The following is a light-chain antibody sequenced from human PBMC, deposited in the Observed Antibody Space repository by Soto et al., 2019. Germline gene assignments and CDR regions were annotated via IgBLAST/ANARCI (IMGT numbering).Light chain of an antibody. CDR2: GAS. CDR1: QSVSSTY. J-gene: IGKJ5*01. Sequence: EIVLTQSPGTLSLSTGERATLSCRASQSVSSTYLAWYQQKPGQAPRLLIYGASSRATGIPDRFSGSGSGTDFTLTISRLEPEDFAVYYCQQYGRSPFTFGQGTRLE. CDR3: QQYGRSPFT. V-gene: IGKV3-20*01.